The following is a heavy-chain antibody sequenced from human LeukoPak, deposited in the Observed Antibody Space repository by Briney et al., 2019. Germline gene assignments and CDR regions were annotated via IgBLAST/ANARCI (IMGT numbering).Heavy chain of an antibody. V-gene: IGHV3-30*18. CDR2: ISYDGSNK. CDR1: GFTFSSYG. Sequence: PGRSLRLSCAASGFTFSSYGMHWVRQAPGKGLEWVAVISYDGSNKYYADSVKGRFTISRDNSKNTLYLQMNSLRAEDTAVYYCAKDYYGSGSPLDYWGQGTLVTVSS. D-gene: IGHD3-10*01. CDR3: AKDYYGSGSPLDY. J-gene: IGHJ4*02.